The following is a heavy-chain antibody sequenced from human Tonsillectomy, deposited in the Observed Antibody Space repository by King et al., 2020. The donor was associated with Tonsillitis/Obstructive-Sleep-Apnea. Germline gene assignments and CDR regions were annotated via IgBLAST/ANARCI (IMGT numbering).Heavy chain of an antibody. CDR1: GFTFSSYG. Sequence: VQLVESGGGVVQPGRALRLSCAASGFTFSSYGMHWVRPAPGKGLEWVSVVWYDGSNTYYAASVKGRFTISRDNSKNTLYLQMYSLRAEDTAVDYCARGPYYGSGSYYHFDYWGQGTLVTVSS. CDR3: ARGPYYGSGSYYHFDY. J-gene: IGHJ4*02. CDR2: VWYDGSNT. D-gene: IGHD3-10*01. V-gene: IGHV3-33*01.